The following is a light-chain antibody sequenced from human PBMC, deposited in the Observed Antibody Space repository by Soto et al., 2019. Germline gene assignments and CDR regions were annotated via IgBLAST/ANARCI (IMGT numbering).Light chain of an antibody. J-gene: IGKJ5*01. CDR2: DAS. CDR3: QQRSNWPPIT. V-gene: IGKV3-11*01. CDR1: QSVSSY. Sequence: EIVLTQYPATLSLSPGERAGLSWMASQSVSSYLAWYQQKPGQAPRLLIYDASNRATGIPARFSGSGSGTDFTLTISSLEPEDFAVYYCQQRSNWPPITFGQGTRLEIK.